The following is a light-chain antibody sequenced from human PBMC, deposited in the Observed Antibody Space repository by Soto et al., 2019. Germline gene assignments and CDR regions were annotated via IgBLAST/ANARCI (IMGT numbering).Light chain of an antibody. J-gene: IGLJ2*01. Sequence: QSALTQPPSASVSPGQSVAISCTGTSSDVGAYNFVSWYQQHPGKAPRLLIYEVSKRPSGVPDRFSGSKSGNTASLTVSGLQAEDEADYYGSSYAGSNNFAVFGGGTKLTVL. CDR1: SSDVGAYNF. CDR3: SSYAGSNNFAV. CDR2: EVS. V-gene: IGLV2-8*01.